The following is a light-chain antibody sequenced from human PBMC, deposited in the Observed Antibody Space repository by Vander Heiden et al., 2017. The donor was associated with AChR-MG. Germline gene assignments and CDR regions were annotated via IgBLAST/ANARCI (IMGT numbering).Light chain of an antibody. CDR3: SSYTSSTTLLV. J-gene: IGLJ2*01. V-gene: IGLV2-14*01. CDR2: EVN. Sequence: FALTHPPSVSASPGQSLTIPRTGTSSDLGAYHYVHWYQQHPGQPPNLMIYEVNNRPSGVAKRFSGSKSGNTDSLTSAGRQAEDEGDDYCSSYTSSTTLLVFGGGTKLTVL. CDR1: SSDLGAYHY.